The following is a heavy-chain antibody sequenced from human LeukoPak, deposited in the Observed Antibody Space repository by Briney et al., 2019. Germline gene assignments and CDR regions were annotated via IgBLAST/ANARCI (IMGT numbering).Heavy chain of an antibody. V-gene: IGHV4-39*01. CDR2: FGHGRNA. Sequence: PSETLSLTRTMSGGSISTNDYYWGWIRQPPGKGLEWIGSFGHGRNAFSNPSLKSRVTISVDTSKNQFSLRLSSVTAADTAMYYCGRHAPYSNFDLWGRGTLVTVSS. D-gene: IGHD2/OR15-2a*01. J-gene: IGHJ5*02. CDR3: GRHAPYSNFDL. CDR1: GGSISTNDYY.